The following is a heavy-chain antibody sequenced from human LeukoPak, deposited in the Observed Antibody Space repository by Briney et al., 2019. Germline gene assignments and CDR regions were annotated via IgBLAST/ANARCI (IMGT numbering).Heavy chain of an antibody. CDR1: GYTFTGYY. CDR3: ARAYSGFSGSGSYPPFDY. D-gene: IGHD3-10*01. J-gene: IGHJ4*02. Sequence: ASVKVSCKASGYTFTGYYMHWVRQAPGQGLEWMGRIIPILGIANYAQKFQGRVTITADKSTSTAYMELSSLRSEDTAVYYCARAYSGFSGSGSYPPFDYWGQGTLVTVSS. V-gene: IGHV1-69*04. CDR2: IIPILGIA.